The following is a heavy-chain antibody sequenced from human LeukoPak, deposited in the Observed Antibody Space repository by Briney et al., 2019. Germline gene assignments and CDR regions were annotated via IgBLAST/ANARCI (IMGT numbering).Heavy chain of an antibody. Sequence: GGSLRLSCAASGFTFSSYAMSWVRQAPGKGLEWVANIKQDGNEKYYVDSVKGRFTISRDNAKNSLYLQMNSLRAEDTAVYYCARRVGYGFDYWGQGTLVTVSS. CDR1: GFTFSSYA. V-gene: IGHV3-7*01. D-gene: IGHD5-12*01. J-gene: IGHJ4*02. CDR3: ARRVGYGFDY. CDR2: IKQDGNEK.